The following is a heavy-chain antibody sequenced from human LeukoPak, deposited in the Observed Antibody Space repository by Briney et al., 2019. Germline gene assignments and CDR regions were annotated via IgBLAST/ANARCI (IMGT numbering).Heavy chain of an antibody. V-gene: IGHV3-23*01. D-gene: IGHD2-21*01. Sequence: GGSLRLSCAASGFTFSSYAMSWVRQAPGKGLEWVSAISSSGGSTYYADSVKGRFTIPRDNSKNTLFLQVNSLRAEDTAIYYCAKSLSYSGFDYWGQGNLVTVSS. CDR1: GFTFSSYA. CDR2: ISSSGGST. CDR3: AKSLSYSGFDY. J-gene: IGHJ4*02.